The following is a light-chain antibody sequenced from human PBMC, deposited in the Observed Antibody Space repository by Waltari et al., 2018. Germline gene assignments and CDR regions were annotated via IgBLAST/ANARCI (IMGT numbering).Light chain of an antibody. Sequence: DIQMTQSPSSLSASVGDRVTITCQASQDISNYLNWYQQKPGKAPKLLIYDASNLETGVPSRFSGSGSGTDFTLTISSLEPEDFAVYFCQHRNIWPRGLTFGQGTRLEIK. CDR2: DAS. V-gene: IGKV1-33*01. J-gene: IGKJ5*01. CDR3: QHRNIWPRGLT. CDR1: QDISNY.